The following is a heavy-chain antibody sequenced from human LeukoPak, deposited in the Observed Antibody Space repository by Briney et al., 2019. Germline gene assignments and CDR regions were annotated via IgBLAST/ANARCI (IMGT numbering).Heavy chain of an antibody. CDR3: ARGHYYDSSGYYYGDFDY. V-gene: IGHV4-59*12. D-gene: IGHD3-22*01. J-gene: IGHJ4*02. CDR1: GGSISSYY. CDR2: IYYSGST. Sequence: SETLSLTCTVSGGSISSYYWSWIRQPPGKGLEWIGYIYYSGSTNYNPSLKSRVTISVDTSKNQFSLKLSSVTAADTAVYYCARGHYYDSSGYYYGDFDYWGQGTLVTVSS.